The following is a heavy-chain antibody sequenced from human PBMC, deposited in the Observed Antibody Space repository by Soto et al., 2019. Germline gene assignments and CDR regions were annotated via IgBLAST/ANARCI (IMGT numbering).Heavy chain of an antibody. CDR2: ISYDGSNK. J-gene: IGHJ5*02. Sequence: QEQLVESGGGVVQPGRSLRLSCAASGFTFSSYGMHWVRQAPGKGLEWVAVISYDGSNKYYADSVKGRFTISRDNSKNTLYLQMNSLRAEDTAVYYCAKDPRGEVIWFDPWGQGTLVTVSS. CDR1: GFTFSSYG. V-gene: IGHV3-30*18. D-gene: IGHD2-21*01. CDR3: AKDPRGEVIWFDP.